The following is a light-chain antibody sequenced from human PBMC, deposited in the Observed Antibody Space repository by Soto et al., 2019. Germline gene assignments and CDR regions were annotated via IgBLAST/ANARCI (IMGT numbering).Light chain of an antibody. Sequence: DIQMTQSPSTLSASVGDRVTITCRASQSINSWLAWYQQKPGKAPTLLIYKASTLESGVPSRFSGSASGTEFTLTISSLKPDDFATYYCQQYKTYWDFGPGTKVDNK. V-gene: IGKV1-5*03. J-gene: IGKJ3*01. CDR3: QQYKTYWD. CDR1: QSINSW. CDR2: KAS.